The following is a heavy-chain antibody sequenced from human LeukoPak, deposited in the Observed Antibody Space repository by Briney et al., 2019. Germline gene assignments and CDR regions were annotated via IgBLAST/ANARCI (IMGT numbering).Heavy chain of an antibody. CDR1: GFTVSSNY. J-gene: IGHJ2*01. CDR2: IYSGGTT. V-gene: IGHV3-53*01. Sequence: GGSLRLSCAASGFTVSSNYMSWVRQAPGKGLEWVSVIYSGGTTYYADSVKGRFTVSRDNSKNTLYLQMNSLRAEDTAVYYCARDISLYWYFDLWGHGTLVTVSS. CDR3: ARDISLYWYFDL.